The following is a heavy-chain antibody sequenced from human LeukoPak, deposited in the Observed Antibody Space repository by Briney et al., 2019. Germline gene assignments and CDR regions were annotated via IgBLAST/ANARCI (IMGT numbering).Heavy chain of an antibody. J-gene: IGHJ4*02. CDR2: INSDGSST. V-gene: IGHV3-74*01. Sequence: GGSLRLSCAASGFTFSSYWMHWVRQAPGKGLVWVSRINSDGSSTSYADFVKGRFTISRDNSKNTLYLQMDSLSAEDTAVYYCVKVDTWGQGILVTVSS. CDR1: GFTFSSYW. D-gene: IGHD3-22*01. CDR3: VKVDT.